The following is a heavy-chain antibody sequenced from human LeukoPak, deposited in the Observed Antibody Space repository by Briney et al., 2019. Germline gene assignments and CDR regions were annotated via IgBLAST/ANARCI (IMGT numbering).Heavy chain of an antibody. CDR2: INPNSGGT. Sequence: ASVKVSCKASGYTFTGYYMHWVRQAPGQGLEWMGWINPNSGGTNYAQKFQGRVTMTRDTSISTAYMELSRLRSGDTAVYYCARANDYGDYLYYYYYYMDVWGKGTTVTISS. CDR3: ARANDYGDYLYYYYYYMDV. J-gene: IGHJ6*03. V-gene: IGHV1-2*02. CDR1: GYTFTGYY. D-gene: IGHD4-17*01.